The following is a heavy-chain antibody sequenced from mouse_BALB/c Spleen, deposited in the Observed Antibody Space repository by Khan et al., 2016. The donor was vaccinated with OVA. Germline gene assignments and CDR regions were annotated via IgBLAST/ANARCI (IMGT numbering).Heavy chain of an antibody. CDR3: TRNYGYDYCDY. J-gene: IGHJ2*01. D-gene: IGHD1-2*01. CDR1: GYTLTRYY. CDR2: INPGNGGT. Sequence: QVQLQQPGAELVKPGASVKLSCKASGYTLTRYYMYWVKQRPGQGLEWIGGINPGNGGTNLNEKFKNKATLTVDKSSTTVYMQLSSLTSEDSAVYYCTRNYGYDYCDYWGQGTTLTVSS. V-gene: IGHV1S81*02.